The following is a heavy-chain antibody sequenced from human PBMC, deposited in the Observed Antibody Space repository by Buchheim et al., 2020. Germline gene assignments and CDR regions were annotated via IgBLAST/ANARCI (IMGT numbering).Heavy chain of an antibody. D-gene: IGHD3-16*01. CDR2: IWYDGSNK. CDR3: ARVGWGQIAKEDYYYYMDV. J-gene: IGHJ6*03. CDR1: GFTFSSYG. Sequence: QVQLVESGGGVVQPGRSLRLSCAASGFTFSSYGMHWVRQAPGKGLEWVAVIWYDGSNKYYADSVKGRFTISRDNSKNTLYLQMNSLRAEDTAVYYCARVGWGQIAKEDYYYYMDVWGKGTT. V-gene: IGHV3-33*01.